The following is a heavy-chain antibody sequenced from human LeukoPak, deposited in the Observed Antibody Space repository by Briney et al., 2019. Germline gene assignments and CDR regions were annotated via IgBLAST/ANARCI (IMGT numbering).Heavy chain of an antibody. D-gene: IGHD3-3*01. V-gene: IGHV4-34*01. CDR3: GRGPHQEWPPIQY. Sequence: PSETLSLTCAVYGGSFSGYHWTWIRQPPGKGLDWIGEINDIGSTNYNPSLKNRVTISVDMSKNQFSVNLTSVTAADTGVYLCGRGPHQEWPPIQYWGQGSLVTVSS. J-gene: IGHJ4*02. CDR1: GGSFSGYH. CDR2: INDIGST.